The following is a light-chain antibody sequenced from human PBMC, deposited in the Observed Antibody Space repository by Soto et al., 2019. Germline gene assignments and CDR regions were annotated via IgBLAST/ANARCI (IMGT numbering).Light chain of an antibody. CDR3: SSYTSSSTYV. Sequence: QSVLTQPASVSGSRGQSITISCTGTSSDVGGYNYVSWYQQHPGKAPKLMIYEVSNRPSGVSNRFSGSKSGDTASLTISGLQAEDEADYYCSSYTSSSTYVLGTGTKVTVL. V-gene: IGLV2-14*01. J-gene: IGLJ1*01. CDR2: EVS. CDR1: SSDVGGYNY.